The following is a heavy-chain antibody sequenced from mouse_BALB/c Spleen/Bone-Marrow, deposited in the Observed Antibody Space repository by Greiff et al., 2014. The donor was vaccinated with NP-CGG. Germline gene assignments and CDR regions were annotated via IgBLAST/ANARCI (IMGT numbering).Heavy chain of an antibody. Sequence: VQLKESGGGLVQPGGSRKLSCAASGFTFSSFGMHWVRQAPEKGLEWVAYISSGSSTIYYADTMKGRFTISRDNPKNTLFLQMTSLRSEGTAMYYCTRSGTLGAMDYWGPGPSVTVPA. V-gene: IGHV5-17*02. J-gene: IGHJ4*01. CDR1: GFTFSSFG. CDR3: TRSGTLGAMDY. CDR2: ISSGSSTI. D-gene: IGHD3-3*01.